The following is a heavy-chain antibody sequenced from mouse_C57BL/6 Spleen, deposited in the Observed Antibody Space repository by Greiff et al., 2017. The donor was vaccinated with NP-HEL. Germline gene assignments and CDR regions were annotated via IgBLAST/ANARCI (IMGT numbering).Heavy chain of an antibody. CDR1: GYAFSSYW. CDR2: IYPGDGDT. Sequence: VQLQQSGAELVKPGASVKISCKASGYAFSSYWMNWVKQRPGKGLEWIGQIYPGDGDTNYNGKFKGKATLTADKSSSTAYMQLSSLTSEDSAVYFCARITTVVANWYFDVGGTGTTVTVSS. CDR3: ARITTVVANWYFDV. J-gene: IGHJ1*03. D-gene: IGHD1-1*01. V-gene: IGHV1-80*01.